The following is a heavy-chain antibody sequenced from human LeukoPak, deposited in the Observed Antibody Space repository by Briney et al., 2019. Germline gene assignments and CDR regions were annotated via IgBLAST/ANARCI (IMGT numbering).Heavy chain of an antibody. J-gene: IGHJ4*02. D-gene: IGHD3-3*01. CDR2: IIPIFGTA. CDR1: GYTFTSYG. CDR3: ASHPTYYDFWSGYSAGYYFDY. V-gene: IGHV1-69*13. Sequence: SVKVSCKASGYTFTSYGISWVRQAPGQGLEWMGGIIPIFGTANYAQKFQGRVTITADESTSTAYMELSSLRSEDTAVYYCASHPTYYDFWSGYSAGYYFDYWGQGTLVTVSS.